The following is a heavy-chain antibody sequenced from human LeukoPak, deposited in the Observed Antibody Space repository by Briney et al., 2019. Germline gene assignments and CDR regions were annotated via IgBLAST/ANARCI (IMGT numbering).Heavy chain of an antibody. V-gene: IGHV3-30-3*01. J-gene: IGHJ4*02. Sequence: GGSLRLSCAASGFTFSSYAMSWVRQAPGKGLEWVAVISYDGSNKYYADSVKGRFTISRDNSKNTLYLQMNSLRAEDTAVYYCARDQGFDYWGQGTLVTVSS. CDR3: ARDQGFDY. CDR1: GFTFSSYA. CDR2: ISYDGSNK.